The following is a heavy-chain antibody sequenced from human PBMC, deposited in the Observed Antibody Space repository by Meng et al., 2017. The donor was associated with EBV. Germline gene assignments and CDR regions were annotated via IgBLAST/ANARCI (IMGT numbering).Heavy chain of an antibody. CDR2: MNPNSGNT. CDR1: GYTFTSYD. CDR3: ARGVGTIFGVVIKNWFDP. Sequence: QVQLVQSGAEVKKPGASVKVSCKASGYTFTSYDLTWVRQATGQGLEWMGWMNPNSGNTGYAQKFQGRVTMTRNTSISTAYMELSSLRSEDTAVYYCARGVGTIFGVVIKNWFDPWGQGTLVTVSS. V-gene: IGHV1-8*01. J-gene: IGHJ5*02. D-gene: IGHD3-3*01.